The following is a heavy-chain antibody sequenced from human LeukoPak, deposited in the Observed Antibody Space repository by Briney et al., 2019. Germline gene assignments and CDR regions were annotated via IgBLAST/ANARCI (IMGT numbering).Heavy chain of an antibody. V-gene: IGHV3-33*08. J-gene: IGHJ4*02. CDR3: ARDGSSGWYWVDY. CDR1: GFTVSSNY. CDR2: IWYDGSNK. Sequence: AGGSLRLSCAASGFTVSSNYMSWVRQAPGKGLEWVAVIWYDGSNKYYADSVKGRFTISRDNSKNTLYLQMNSLRAEDTAVYYCARDGSSGWYWVDYWGQGTLVTVSS. D-gene: IGHD6-19*01.